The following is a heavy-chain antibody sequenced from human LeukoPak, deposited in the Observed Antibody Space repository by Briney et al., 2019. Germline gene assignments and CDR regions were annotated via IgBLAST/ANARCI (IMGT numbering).Heavy chain of an antibody. CDR1: GGSISSYY. CDR2: IFTSGST. V-gene: IGHV4-4*08. Sequence: SETLSLTCTVSGGSISSYYWSWIRQPPGKGLEWIGYIFTSGSTNYNPSLKSRVTISVDTSKNQFSLKLSSVTSADTAVYYCARRSFYYDSSYYFDYWGQGTLVTVSS. D-gene: IGHD3-22*01. CDR3: ARRSFYYDSSYYFDY. J-gene: IGHJ4*02.